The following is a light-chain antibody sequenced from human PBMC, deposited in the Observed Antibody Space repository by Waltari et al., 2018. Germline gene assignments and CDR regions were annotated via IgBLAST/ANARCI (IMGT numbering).Light chain of an antibody. CDR2: RDR. V-gene: IGLV1-44*01. Sequence: QTMLTQPPSASGTPGQRATPPCSERTATIGNNFVNWYQQLPETAPKLLIYRDRQRPSGVPDRFSASKSGTSASLAISGLQSEDEGLYYCSSWDDSRNTVVFGGGTKLTVL. J-gene: IGLJ2*01. CDR3: SSWDDSRNTVV. CDR1: TATIGNNF.